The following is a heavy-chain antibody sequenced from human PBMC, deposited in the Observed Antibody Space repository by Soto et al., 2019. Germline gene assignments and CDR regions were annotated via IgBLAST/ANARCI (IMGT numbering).Heavy chain of an antibody. D-gene: IGHD6-13*01. J-gene: IGHJ6*02. CDR1: GDSVSSNSAA. CDR2: TYYRSKWYN. Sequence: SQTLSLTCAISGDSVSSNSAAWNWIRKSPSRGLEWLGRTYYRSKWYNDYAVSVKSRITINPDTSKNQFSLQLNSVTPEDTAVYYCARVVPTGASGMDVWGQGTTVTVSS. V-gene: IGHV6-1*01. CDR3: ARVVPTGASGMDV.